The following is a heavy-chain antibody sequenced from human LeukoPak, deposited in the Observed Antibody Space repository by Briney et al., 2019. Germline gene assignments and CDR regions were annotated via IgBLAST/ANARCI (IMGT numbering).Heavy chain of an antibody. CDR2: ISYDGSNK. J-gene: IGHJ6*03. D-gene: IGHD3-3*01. CDR3: ARARGITIFGVVKESDYYMDV. V-gene: IGHV3-30*04. Sequence: GGSLRLSCAASGFTFSSYAMHWVRQAPGKGLEWVAVISYDGSNKYYADSVKGRFTISRDNSKNTLYLQMNSLRAEDTAVYYCARARGITIFGVVKESDYYMDVWGKGTTVTVSS. CDR1: GFTFSSYA.